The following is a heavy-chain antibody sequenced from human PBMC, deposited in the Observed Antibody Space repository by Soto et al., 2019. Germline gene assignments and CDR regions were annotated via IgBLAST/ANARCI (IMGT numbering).Heavy chain of an antibody. CDR1: GDSIATNHW. CDR3: ARNPSSHWYVFDF. D-gene: IGHD6-13*01. J-gene: IGHJ4*02. CDR2: IHHTGSI. V-gene: IGHV4-4*02. Sequence: QVQLQESGPGLVKPSGTLSLTCAVSGDSIATNHWWSWVRQSPGKGLEWIGDIHHTGSINYNPALKSRVTISRDMSKNEFSLIVTSVTAADTAVYYCARNPSSHWYVFDFWGQGTLVTVSS.